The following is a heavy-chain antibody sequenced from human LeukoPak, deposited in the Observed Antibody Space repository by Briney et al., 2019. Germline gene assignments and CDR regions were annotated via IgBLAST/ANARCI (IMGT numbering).Heavy chain of an antibody. D-gene: IGHD1-14*01. CDR2: VHTNTGNT. CDR1: GYPFTTYE. Sequence: GASVKVSCKTSGYPFTTYEINWVRQAAGQGLEWMGWVHTNTGNTAYAQRFQGRVTMTRDTSISTAYMELSSLTSNDRAVYFCARGPRNDPWGQGTLVTVSS. CDR3: ARGPRNDP. J-gene: IGHJ5*02. V-gene: IGHV1-8*01.